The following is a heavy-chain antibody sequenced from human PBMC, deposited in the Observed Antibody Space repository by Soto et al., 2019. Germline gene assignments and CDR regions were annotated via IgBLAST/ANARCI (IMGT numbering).Heavy chain of an antibody. J-gene: IGHJ6*02. CDR2: ISAYNGNT. V-gene: IGHV1-18*01. CDR1: GYTFTSYG. D-gene: IGHD3-10*01. Sequence: QVQLVQSGAEVKKPGASVKVSCKASGYTFTSYGISWVRQAPGQGLEWMGWISAYNGNTNNTHKLQDRVTMTIVTSVSTAYMELSTPRPDDTAVYYCANSYYRSRTPYYYSMDVWGQGTTVTVSS. CDR3: ANSYYRSRTPYYYSMDV.